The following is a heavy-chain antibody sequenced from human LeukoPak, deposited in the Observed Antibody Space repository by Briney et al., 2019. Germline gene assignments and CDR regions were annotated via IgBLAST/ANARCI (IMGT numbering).Heavy chain of an antibody. CDR1: GGSISNYY. CDR3: ARDRVQLQS. CDR2: IYYTGNN. J-gene: IGHJ5*02. D-gene: IGHD1-1*01. Sequence: PSETLALTCTVSGGSISNYYWNWIRQPPGKGLEWIGYIYYTGNNNYTPSLKSRVTISVATSKNQFSVKLSSVTAADTAVYYCARDRVQLQSWGQGTLVTVSS. V-gene: IGHV4-59*01.